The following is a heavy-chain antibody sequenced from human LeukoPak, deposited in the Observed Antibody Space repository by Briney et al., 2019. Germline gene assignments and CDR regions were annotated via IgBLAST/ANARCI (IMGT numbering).Heavy chain of an antibody. CDR2: IFPGDSDT. J-gene: IGHJ4*02. D-gene: IGHD3-22*01. Sequence: GESLKISCRGSGYSFPSYWIGWGRQEPGKGPEWMGIIFPGDSDTRYSPSFQGQVTISADNSISTAYLQWSSLKASDTDMYYCARRLTYDSRAYYCLDYWGQGTLVTVSS. V-gene: IGHV5-51*01. CDR3: ARRLTYDSRAYYCLDY. CDR1: GYSFPSYW.